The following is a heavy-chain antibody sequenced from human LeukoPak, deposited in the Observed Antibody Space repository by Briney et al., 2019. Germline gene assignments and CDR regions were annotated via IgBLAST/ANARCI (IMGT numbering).Heavy chain of an antibody. Sequence: GESLKVSCKGSGYSFTSYWIGWVRQMPGKGLEWMGIIYPGDSDTRYSPSFQGQVTISADKSISTAYLQWSSLKASDTAMYYCAGNSVAASISEGGYYYMDVWGKGTTVTVSS. CDR2: IYPGDSDT. D-gene: IGHD2-15*01. CDR1: GYSFTSYW. J-gene: IGHJ6*03. V-gene: IGHV5-51*01. CDR3: AGNSVAASISEGGYYYMDV.